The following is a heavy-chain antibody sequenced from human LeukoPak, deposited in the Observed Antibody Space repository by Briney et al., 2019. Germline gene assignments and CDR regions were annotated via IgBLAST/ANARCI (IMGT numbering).Heavy chain of an antibody. CDR3: ARESLCSGGSCYSYYFDY. Sequence: GGSLRPSCAASGFTFSSYAMHWVRQAPGKGLEYVSAISSNGGSTYYANSVKGRFTISRDNSKNTLYLQMGSLRAEDMAVYYCARESLCSGGSCYSYYFDYWGQGTLVTVSS. V-gene: IGHV3-64*01. J-gene: IGHJ4*02. CDR2: ISSNGGST. CDR1: GFTFSSYA. D-gene: IGHD2-15*01.